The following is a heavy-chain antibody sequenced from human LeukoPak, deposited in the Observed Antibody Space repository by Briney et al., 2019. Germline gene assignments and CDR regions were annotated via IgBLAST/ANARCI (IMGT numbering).Heavy chain of an antibody. CDR2: IYNSGST. V-gene: IGHV4-59*12. CDR3: ARGGYDSSGFRFDY. J-gene: IGHJ4*02. D-gene: IGHD3-22*01. CDR1: GGSISSYY. Sequence: SETLSLTCTVSGGSISSYYWSWIRQPPGKGLEWIGYIYNSGSTNYNPSLKSRVTISVDTSKNQFSLKLSSVTAADTAVYYCARGGYDSSGFRFDYWGQGTLVTVSS.